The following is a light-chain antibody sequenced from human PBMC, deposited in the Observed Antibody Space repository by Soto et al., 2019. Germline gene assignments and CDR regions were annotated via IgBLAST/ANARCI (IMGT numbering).Light chain of an antibody. CDR3: QQYGSSPMT. V-gene: IGKV3-20*01. J-gene: IGKJ1*01. CDR2: GAS. Sequence: VLTQSPGTLSLSPGERATLSCRASQSVSSSYLAWYQQKPGQAPRLLIYGASSRPTGIPDRFSGSGSGTDFTLTISRLEPEDFAVYYCQQYGSSPMTFGQGTKVDIK. CDR1: QSVSSSY.